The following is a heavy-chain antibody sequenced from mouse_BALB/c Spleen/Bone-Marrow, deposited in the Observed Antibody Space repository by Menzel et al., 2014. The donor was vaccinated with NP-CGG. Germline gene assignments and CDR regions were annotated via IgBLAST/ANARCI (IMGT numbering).Heavy chain of an antibody. J-gene: IGHJ4*01. CDR3: ARPRYPFYAMDS. CDR2: ITNGGGAT. CDR1: GFTFNSNT. D-gene: IGHD2-14*01. Sequence: EGKLVESGGGLVQPGGSLKLSCAASGFTFNSNTMSWVRQTPEKRLEWVAYITNGGGATYYLDTVKGRFTISRDSAKNTLYLQMSSLKSEDTAMYYCARPRYPFYAMDSWGQGTSVTVSS. V-gene: IGHV5-12-2*01.